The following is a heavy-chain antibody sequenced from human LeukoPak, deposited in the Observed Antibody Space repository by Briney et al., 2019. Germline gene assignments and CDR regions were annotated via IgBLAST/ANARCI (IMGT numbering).Heavy chain of an antibody. J-gene: IGHJ5*02. CDR1: GFTFSSYG. D-gene: IGHD2-15*01. CDR3: ARDLYCSGGSCYSVGWFDP. CDR2: IWYDGSNK. Sequence: GGSLRLSCAASGFTFSSYGMHWVRQAPGKGLEWVAVIWYDGSNKYYADSVKGRFTISRDNSKNTLYLQMNSLRAEDTAVYYCARDLYCSGGSCYSVGWFDPWGQGTLVTVSS. V-gene: IGHV3-33*01.